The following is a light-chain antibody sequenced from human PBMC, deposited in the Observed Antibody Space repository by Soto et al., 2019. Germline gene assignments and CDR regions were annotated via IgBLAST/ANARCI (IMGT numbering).Light chain of an antibody. CDR1: QSVSSSY. J-gene: IGKJ1*01. CDR3: QQYGSSPRT. CDR2: GAS. V-gene: IGKV3-20*01. Sequence: EILLTQSPCTLSLSPGERATLSCRASQSVSSSYLAWYQQKPGQAPRLLIYGASSRATGIPERFSGSGSGTDFTLTISRLEPEDFEVYYCQQYGSSPRTFGQGTKVDIK.